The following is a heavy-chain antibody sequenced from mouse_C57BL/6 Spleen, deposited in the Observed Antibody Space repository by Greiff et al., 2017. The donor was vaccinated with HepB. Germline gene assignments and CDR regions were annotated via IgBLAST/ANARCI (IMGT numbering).Heavy chain of an antibody. J-gene: IGHJ1*03. V-gene: IGHV1-47*01. CDR2: FHPYNDDT. D-gene: IGHD1-1*01. CDR3: ARSYYGSSPWYFDV. CDR1: GYTFTTYP. Sequence: LQESGAELVKPGASVKMSCKASGYTFTTYPIEWMKQNHGKSLEWIGNFHPYNDDTKYNEKFKGKATLTVEKSSSTVYLELSRLTSDDSAVYYCARSYYGSSPWYFDVWGTGTTVTVSS.